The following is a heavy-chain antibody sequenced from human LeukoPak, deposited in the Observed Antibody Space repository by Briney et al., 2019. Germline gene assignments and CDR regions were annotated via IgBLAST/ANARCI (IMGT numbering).Heavy chain of an antibody. CDR1: GFTFSSYG. J-gene: IGHJ4*02. Sequence: GGSLRLSCAASGFTFSSYGMHWVRQAPGKGLEWVAVISYDGSNKYYADSVKGRFTISRDKSKNTLYLQMNSLRAEDTAVYYCARSDRYSSSWSPFDYWGQGTLVTVSS. CDR2: ISYDGSNK. CDR3: ARSDRYSSSWSPFDY. V-gene: IGHV3-30*03. D-gene: IGHD6-13*01.